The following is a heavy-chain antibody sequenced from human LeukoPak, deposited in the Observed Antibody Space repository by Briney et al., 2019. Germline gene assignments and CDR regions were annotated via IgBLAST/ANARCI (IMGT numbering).Heavy chain of an antibody. J-gene: IGHJ4*02. Sequence: PSETLSLTCAVYGGSFSGYYWSWIRQPPGKGLEWIGEINHSGSTNYNPSLKSRVTISVDTSKNQFSLKLSSVTAADTAVYYCARAPTTKGVYFDYWGQGTLVTVSS. V-gene: IGHV4-34*01. CDR3: ARAPTTKGVYFDY. D-gene: IGHD1-26*01. CDR2: INHSGST. CDR1: GGSFSGYY.